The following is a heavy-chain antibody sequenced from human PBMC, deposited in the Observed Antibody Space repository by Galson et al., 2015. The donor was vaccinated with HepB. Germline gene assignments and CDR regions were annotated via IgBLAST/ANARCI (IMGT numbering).Heavy chain of an antibody. D-gene: IGHD2-21*02. CDR1: GFTFSDYS. V-gene: IGHV3-11*01. Sequence: SLRLSCAASGFTFSDYSMSWIRQAPGKGLEWVSYIRSSGDTIYYADSVKGRFTISRDNVMKSLYLQMNSLRAEDTAVYYCARDLRDFLDYWGQGTLVTVSS. CDR3: ARDLRDFLDY. CDR2: IRSSGDTI. J-gene: IGHJ4*02.